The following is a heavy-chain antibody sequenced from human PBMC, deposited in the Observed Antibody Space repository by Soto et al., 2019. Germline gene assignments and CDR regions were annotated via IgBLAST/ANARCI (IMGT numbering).Heavy chain of an antibody. CDR1: GYTFTTYY. CDR3: ARESRYCSGGSCYFLPGIDY. V-gene: IGHV1-46*01. CDR2: INPSDGST. D-gene: IGHD2-15*01. J-gene: IGHJ4*02. Sequence: ASVKVSCKASGYTFTTYYMHWVRQAPGQGLEWMGIINPSDGSTSYAQKFQGRVSMTRDTSTNTVYMELSSLRSEDTAVYYCARESRYCSGGSCYFLPGIDYWGQGTLVTVSS.